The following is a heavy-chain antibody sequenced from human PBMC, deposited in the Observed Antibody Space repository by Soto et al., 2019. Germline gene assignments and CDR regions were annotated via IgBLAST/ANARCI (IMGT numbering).Heavy chain of an antibody. V-gene: IGHV3-33*01. Sequence: PGGSLRLSCAASGFSFSSYGVHWVRQAPGKGLEWVASVWYDGSNEKYADSVKARFIISRDNSKNTIYLQMDSLRVEDTAVYFCVRDWSSNANAVNDNWGQGTLVTVSS. CDR1: GFSFSSYG. D-gene: IGHD2-8*02. CDR2: VWYDGSNE. CDR3: VRDWSSNANAVNDN. J-gene: IGHJ4*02.